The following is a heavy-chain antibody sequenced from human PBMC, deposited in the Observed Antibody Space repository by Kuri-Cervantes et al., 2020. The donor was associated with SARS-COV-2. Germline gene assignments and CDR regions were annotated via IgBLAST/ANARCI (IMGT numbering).Heavy chain of an antibody. D-gene: IGHD3-16*01. V-gene: IGHV4-34*01. CDR3: ARDKRSYYYYMDV. J-gene: IGHJ6*03. Sequence: SETLSLTCAVYGESFSGYYWTWIRQSPGKGLEWIGEVNHRGSTNYNPSLKSRVTISVDTSKNQFSLKLSSVTAADTAVYYCARDKRSYYYYMDVWGKGTTVTVSS. CDR2: VNHRGST. CDR1: GESFSGYY.